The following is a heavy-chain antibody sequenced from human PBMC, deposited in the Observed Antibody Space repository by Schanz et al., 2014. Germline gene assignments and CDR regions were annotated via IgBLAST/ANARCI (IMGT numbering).Heavy chain of an antibody. V-gene: IGHV3-64*01. CDR3: ARDNRYYLFDY. Sequence: VQLVESGGGLVQPGGSLRLSCAASGFTFSTSTMHWVRQAPGKGLEYVSSISSKGDMTFYGNSVKGRFTISRDNSKNTLYLQLGSLSAEDTAVYFCARDNRYYLFDYWGQGALVTGSS. CDR1: GFTFSTST. D-gene: IGHD3-16*02. CDR2: ISSKGDMT. J-gene: IGHJ4*02.